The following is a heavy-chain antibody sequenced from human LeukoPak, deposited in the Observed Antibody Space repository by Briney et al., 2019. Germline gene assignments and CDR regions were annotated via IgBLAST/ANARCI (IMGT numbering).Heavy chain of an antibody. Sequence: GGSLRLSCAASGFTFSSYAMSWVRQAPGKGLEWVSAISGSGGSTYYADSVKGRFTISIDNSKNTLYLQMNSLRAEDTAVYSCATWGPSVWGSYRYTRVDYWGQGTLVTVSS. CDR2: ISGSGGST. J-gene: IGHJ4*02. D-gene: IGHD3-16*02. CDR1: GFTFSSYA. CDR3: ATWGPSVWGSYRYTRVDY. V-gene: IGHV3-23*01.